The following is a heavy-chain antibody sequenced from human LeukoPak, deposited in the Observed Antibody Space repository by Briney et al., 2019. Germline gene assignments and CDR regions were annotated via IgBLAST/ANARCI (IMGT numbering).Heavy chain of an antibody. CDR1: AFTFSSYA. J-gene: IGHJ4*02. V-gene: IGHV3-48*03. Sequence: PGGSLTLSCAASAFTFSSYAMNWVRQAPGKGLEWVSYISTSGSSIYYADSVKGRFTMSRDNAKNSLFLEMNSLGAEDTAVYYCARDRSGWYYFDYWGQGVVVTVSS. D-gene: IGHD6-19*01. CDR2: ISTSGSSI. CDR3: ARDRSGWYYFDY.